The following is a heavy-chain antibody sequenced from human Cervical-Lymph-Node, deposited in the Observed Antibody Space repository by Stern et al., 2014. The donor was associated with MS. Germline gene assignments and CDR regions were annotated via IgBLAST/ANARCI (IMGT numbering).Heavy chain of an antibody. J-gene: IGHJ2*01. V-gene: IGHV4-38-2*02. CDR1: GYSISSGYY. Sequence: VQLLESGPGLVKPSETLSLTCTVSGYSISSGYYWGWIRQPPGKGLEWIGSIYHSGSTYYNPSLKSRVTILVDTSQNQFSLQLSSVTAADTAVYYCARDYGAYWYFDLWGRGTLVTVSS. CDR3: ARDYGAYWYFDL. CDR2: IYHSGST. D-gene: IGHD4-17*01.